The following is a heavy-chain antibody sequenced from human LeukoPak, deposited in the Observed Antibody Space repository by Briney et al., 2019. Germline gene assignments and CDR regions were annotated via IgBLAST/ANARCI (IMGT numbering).Heavy chain of an antibody. D-gene: IGHD3-10*01. CDR1: EFTFSSYW. Sequence: GGSLRLSCAASEFTFSSYWMHWVRQAPGKGLVWVSRINSDGSITTYADSVKGRFTISRDNAKNTVYLQMNSLRAEDTAVYYCTRGGVDYWGQGTLVTVSS. CDR2: INSDGSIT. V-gene: IGHV3-74*01. J-gene: IGHJ4*02. CDR3: TRGGVDY.